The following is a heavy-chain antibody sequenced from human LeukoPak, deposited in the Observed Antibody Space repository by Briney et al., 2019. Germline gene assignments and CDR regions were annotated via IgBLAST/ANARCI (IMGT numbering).Heavy chain of an antibody. D-gene: IGHD1-20*01. V-gene: IGHV4-4*07. CDR1: GGSISSYY. Sequence: PSETLSLTCTVSGGSISSYYWSWIRQPAGKGLEWIGRIYTSGSTNYNPSLKSRVTISVDTSKNQFSLKVSSVTPADTAVYYCARDRGMSDNSAFDYWGQGTLVTVSS. J-gene: IGHJ4*02. CDR2: IYTSGST. CDR3: ARDRGMSDNSAFDY.